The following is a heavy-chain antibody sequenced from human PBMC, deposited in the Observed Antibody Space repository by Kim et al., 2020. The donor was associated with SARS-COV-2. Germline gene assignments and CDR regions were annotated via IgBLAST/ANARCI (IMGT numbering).Heavy chain of an antibody. CDR3: TTDLEYQLLSANWFDP. D-gene: IGHD2-2*01. V-gene: IGHV3-15*01. J-gene: IGHJ5*02. Sequence: GGSLRLSCAASGFTFSNAWMSWVRQAPGKGLEWVGRIKSKTDGGTTDYAAPVKGRFTISRDDSKNTLYLQMNSLKTEDTDVDYGTTDLEYQLLSANWFDPWGQGTLVTVSS. CDR2: IKSKTDGGTT. CDR1: GFTFSNAW.